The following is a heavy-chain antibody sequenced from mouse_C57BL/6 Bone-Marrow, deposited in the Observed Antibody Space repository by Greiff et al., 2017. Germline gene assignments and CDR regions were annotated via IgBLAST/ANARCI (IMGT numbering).Heavy chain of an antibody. CDR2: ISYDGSN. CDR3: ARDQGYYAMDY. Sequence: DVKLQESGPGLVKPSQSLSLTCSVTGYSITSGYYWNWIRQFPGNKLEWMGYISYDGSNNYNPSLKNRISITRDTSKNQFFLKLNSVTTEDTATYYCARDQGYYAMDYWGQGTSVTVSS. D-gene: IGHD3-2*02. J-gene: IGHJ4*01. CDR1: GYSITSGYY. V-gene: IGHV3-6*01.